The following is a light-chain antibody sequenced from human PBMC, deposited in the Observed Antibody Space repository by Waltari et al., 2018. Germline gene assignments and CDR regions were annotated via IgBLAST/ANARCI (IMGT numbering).Light chain of an antibody. CDR3: QQHYSSPLT. Sequence: DIVMTQSPASMAVSLGERATINCKSSQSVFHSSDSKNYLTCDQQKPGQPPKLLIYWASTRQSGVPDRFSGSGSGTDFTLTISSLQAEDVALYYCQQHYSSPLTFGGGTKVEIQ. CDR2: WAS. CDR1: QSVFHSSDSKNY. J-gene: IGKJ4*01. V-gene: IGKV4-1*01.